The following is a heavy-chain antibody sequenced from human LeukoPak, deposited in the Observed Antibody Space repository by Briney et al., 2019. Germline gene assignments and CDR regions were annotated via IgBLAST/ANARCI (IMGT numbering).Heavy chain of an antibody. V-gene: IGHV4-61*02. CDR3: ARVGHYYDSSGYYYYYYMDV. J-gene: IGHJ6*03. Sequence: SETLSLTCTVSGGSISSSSYYWSWIRQPAGKGLEWIGRIYTSGSTNYNPSLKSRVTMSVDTSKNQFSLKLSSVTAADTAVYYCARVGHYYDSSGYYYYYYMDVWGKGTTVTISS. CDR1: GGSISSSSYY. D-gene: IGHD3-22*01. CDR2: IYTSGST.